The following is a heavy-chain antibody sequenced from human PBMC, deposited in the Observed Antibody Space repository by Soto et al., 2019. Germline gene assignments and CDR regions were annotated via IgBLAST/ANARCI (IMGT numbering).Heavy chain of an antibody. CDR3: AKDRAAAGLSCFDY. V-gene: IGHV3-23*01. CDR2: ISGSGGRT. CDR1: GFTFSSYA. J-gene: IGHJ4*02. D-gene: IGHD6-13*01. Sequence: EVQLLESGGGFIQPGGSLRLSCAASGFTFSSYAMSWVRQAPGKGLEWVSAISGSGGRTYYADSVKGRFTISRDNSMNTLYLQMNSLRAEDTAVYYCAKDRAAAGLSCFDYWGQGTLVTVSS.